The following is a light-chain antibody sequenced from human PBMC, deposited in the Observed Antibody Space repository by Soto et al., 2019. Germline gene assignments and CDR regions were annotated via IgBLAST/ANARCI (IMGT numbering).Light chain of an antibody. V-gene: IGKV3-20*01. Sequence: EIVLTQSPGTLSLSPGERATLFCRASQSVSSTYFAWYQQKPGQAPRLLIYGASRRATDIPDSFSGSGSGTDFTLTISTLEPEDFAVYYCQQYGSSPLTFGGGTKVEIK. J-gene: IGKJ4*01. CDR1: QSVSSTY. CDR3: QQYGSSPLT. CDR2: GAS.